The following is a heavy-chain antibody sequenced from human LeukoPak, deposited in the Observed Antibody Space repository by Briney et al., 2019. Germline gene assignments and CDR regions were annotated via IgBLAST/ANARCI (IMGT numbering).Heavy chain of an antibody. CDR3: ARDLIYYDSSGYHNDAFDI. Sequence: SETLSLTCTVSGYSISSYYWSWIRQPPGKGLEWIGYIYYSGSTNYNPSLKSRVTISVDTSKNQFSLKLSSVTAADTAVYYCARDLIYYDSSGYHNDAFDIWGQGTMVTVSS. V-gene: IGHV4-59*01. CDR1: GYSISSYY. CDR2: IYYSGST. D-gene: IGHD3-22*01. J-gene: IGHJ3*02.